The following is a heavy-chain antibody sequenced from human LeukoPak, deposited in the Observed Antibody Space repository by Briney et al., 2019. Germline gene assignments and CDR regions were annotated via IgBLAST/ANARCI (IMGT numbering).Heavy chain of an antibody. CDR1: GYTFTSYA. Sequence: ASVKVSCKASGYTFTSYAMHWVRQAPGQRLEWMGWINAGNGNTKYSQKFQGRVTITRDTSASTAYMELSSLRSEDTAVYYCARDWGPLGYCSGGGCYYYYYGMDVWGKGTTVTVSS. CDR3: ARDWGPLGYCSGGGCYYYYYGMDV. J-gene: IGHJ6*04. D-gene: IGHD2-15*01. CDR2: INAGNGNT. V-gene: IGHV1-3*01.